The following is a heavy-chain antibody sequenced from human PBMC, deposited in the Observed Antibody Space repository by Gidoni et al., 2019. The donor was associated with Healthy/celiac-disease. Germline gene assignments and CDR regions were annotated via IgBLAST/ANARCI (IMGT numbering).Heavy chain of an antibody. J-gene: IGHJ4*02. V-gene: IGHV1-18*01. CDR3: ARGTSGGSSKWGFDY. CDR2: ISGYNGNT. CDR1: GYPFTSYG. D-gene: IGHD2-15*01. Sequence: QVQLVQSGAEVKKPGASVTFSCKASGYPFTSYGISWVRQAPGQGLEWMGWISGYNGNTNYAQKLQGRVTMTTDTSTSTAYMELRSLRSDDTAVYYCARGTSGGSSKWGFDYWGQGTLVTVSS.